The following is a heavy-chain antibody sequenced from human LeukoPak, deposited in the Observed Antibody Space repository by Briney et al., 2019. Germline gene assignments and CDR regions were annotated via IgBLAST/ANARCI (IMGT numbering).Heavy chain of an antibody. CDR1: GYTFTGYY. J-gene: IGHJ4*02. V-gene: IGHV1-2*02. CDR2: INPNSGGT. D-gene: IGHD6-19*01. Sequence: ASVRVSCKASGYTFTGYYIHWVRQAPGQGLEWMGWINPNSGGTNYAQKFQGRVTMTRDTSISTAYMDLSRLRSDDTAVFYCATSSGWKSNIDYWGQGTLVTVSS. CDR3: ATSSGWKSNIDY.